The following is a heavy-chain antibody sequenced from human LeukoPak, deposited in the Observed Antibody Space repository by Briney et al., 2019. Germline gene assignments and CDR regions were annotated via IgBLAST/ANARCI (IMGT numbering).Heavy chain of an antibody. D-gene: IGHD3-10*01. J-gene: IGHJ4*02. CDR1: GFTFSSYA. V-gene: IGHV3-64*01. CDR2: ISSNGGST. Sequence: GSLRLSCAASGFTFSSYAMHWVRQAPGKGLEYVSAISSNGGSTYYANSVKGRFTISRDNSKNTLYLQVGSLRAEDMAVYYCARGFPSPDKRPCWGQGTLVTVPS. CDR3: ARGFPSPDKRPC.